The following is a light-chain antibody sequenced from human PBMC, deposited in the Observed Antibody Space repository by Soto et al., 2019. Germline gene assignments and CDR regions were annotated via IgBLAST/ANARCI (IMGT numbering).Light chain of an antibody. V-gene: IGLV2-14*01. CDR2: DVS. CDR1: SSDVGGYNY. J-gene: IGLJ1*01. Sequence: QLVLTQPASVSGSPGQSITISCTGTSSDVGGYNYVSWYQQHPGKAPKLMIYDVSNRPSGVSNRFSGSKSGNTASLTISGPQAEDEGDYYCSSYTSSSPFVFGTGTKGPV. CDR3: SSYTSSSPFV.